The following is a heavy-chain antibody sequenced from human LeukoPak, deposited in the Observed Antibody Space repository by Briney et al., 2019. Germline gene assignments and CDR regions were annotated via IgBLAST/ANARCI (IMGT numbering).Heavy chain of an antibody. V-gene: IGHV3-7*01. CDR2: IKQDGSEK. CDR3: AREEGAIVLMVYASYYFDY. CDR1: GFTFSSYW. D-gene: IGHD2-8*01. J-gene: IGHJ4*02. Sequence: GGSLRLSCAASGFTFSSYWMSWVRQAPGKGQEWVANIKQDGSEKYYVDSVKGRFTISRDNAKNSLYLQMNSLRAEDTAVYYCAREEGAIVLMVYASYYFDYWGQGTLVTVSS.